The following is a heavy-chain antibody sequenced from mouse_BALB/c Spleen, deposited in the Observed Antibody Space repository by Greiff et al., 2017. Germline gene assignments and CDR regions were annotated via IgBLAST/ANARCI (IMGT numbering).Heavy chain of an antibody. V-gene: IGHV5-12-1*01. CDR3: ARHNYGSPFDY. CDR1: GFAFSSYD. D-gene: IGHD1-2*01. CDR2: ISSGGGST. Sequence: EVKLVESGGGLVKPGGSLKLSCAASGFAFSSYDMSWVRQTPEKRLEWVAYISSGGGSTYYPDTVKGRFTISRDNAKNTLYLQMSSLKSEDTAMYYCARHNYGSPFDYWGQGTTLTVSS. J-gene: IGHJ2*01.